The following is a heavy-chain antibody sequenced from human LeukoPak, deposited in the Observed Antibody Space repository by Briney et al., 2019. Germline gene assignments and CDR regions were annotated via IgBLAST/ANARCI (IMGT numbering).Heavy chain of an antibody. V-gene: IGHV4-39*07. D-gene: IGHD3-22*01. CDR2: IYDSGST. CDR1: GGSISSGYYY. J-gene: IGHJ4*02. Sequence: KSSETLSLTCTVSGGSISSGYYYWGWIRQPPGKGLEWIGSIYDSGSTNYNPSLKSRVTIYEDTSKNQFSLKLSSVTAADTAVYYCAGIRRKTYYYDSSGYAFDYWGQGTLVTVSS. CDR3: AGIRRKTYYYDSSGYAFDY.